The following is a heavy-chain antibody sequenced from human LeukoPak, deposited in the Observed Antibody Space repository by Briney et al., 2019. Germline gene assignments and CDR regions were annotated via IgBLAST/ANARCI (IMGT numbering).Heavy chain of an antibody. D-gene: IGHD3-9*01. Sequence: KPSQTLSLTCTVSGGSISSGSYYWSWIRQPAGKGLEWIGRIYTSGSTNYNPSLKSRVTISVDTSKNQFSLKLSSVTAADAAVYYCARETKIRYFAYFDYWGQGTLVTVSS. CDR1: GGSISSGSYY. J-gene: IGHJ4*02. V-gene: IGHV4-61*02. CDR2: IYTSGST. CDR3: ARETKIRYFAYFDY.